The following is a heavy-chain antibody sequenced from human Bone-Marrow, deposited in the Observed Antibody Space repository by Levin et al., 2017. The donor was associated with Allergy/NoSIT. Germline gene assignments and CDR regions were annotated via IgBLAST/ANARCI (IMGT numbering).Heavy chain of an antibody. CDR1: GDSVSSSSYY. CDR3: AREYSSSRGFEY. CDR2: VYYTGKT. Sequence: PSETLSLTCTVSGDSVSSSSYYWGWIRQPPGTGLECLGTVYYTGKTYSNPSLKSRVTISVDTSKNQFSLKLRSVTAADTAVYYCAREYSSSRGFEYWGQGTLVIVSS. V-gene: IGHV4-39*02. D-gene: IGHD6-6*01. J-gene: IGHJ4*02.